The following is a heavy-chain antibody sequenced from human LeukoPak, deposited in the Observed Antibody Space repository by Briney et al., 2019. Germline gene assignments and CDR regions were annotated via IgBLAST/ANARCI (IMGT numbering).Heavy chain of an antibody. V-gene: IGHV3-74*01. CDR1: GFTFSNHW. CDR2: INRGGSRT. D-gene: IGHD6-13*01. Sequence: GGSLRLSCAASGFTFSNHWMHWVRQAPGKGLMWVSRINRGGSRTDYADSVKGRFIISRDDAKNTLYLQMNSLRAEDTAVYYCAKPSSSWYIYFDYWGQGTLVTVSS. CDR3: AKPSSSWYIYFDY. J-gene: IGHJ4*02.